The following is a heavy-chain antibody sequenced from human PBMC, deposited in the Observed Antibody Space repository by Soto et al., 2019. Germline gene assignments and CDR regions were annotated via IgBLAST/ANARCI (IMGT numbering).Heavy chain of an antibody. V-gene: IGHV3-30-3*01. Sequence: GGSLRLSCAASGFTFSSYAMHWVRQAPGKGLEWVAVISYDGSNKYYADSVKGRFTISRDNSKNTLYLQMNSLRAEDTAVYYRGRVQSRRQHRPDYWGQGTLVTVSS. J-gene: IGHJ4*02. CDR3: GRVQSRRQHRPDY. CDR2: ISYDGSNK. D-gene: IGHD5-18*01. CDR1: GFTFSSYA.